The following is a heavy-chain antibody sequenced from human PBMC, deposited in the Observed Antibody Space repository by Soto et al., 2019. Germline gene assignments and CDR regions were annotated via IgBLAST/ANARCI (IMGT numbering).Heavy chain of an antibody. CDR2: INPNSGGT. D-gene: IGHD3-3*01. CDR3: ARDSSRNYDFWSGYYALFDY. Sequence: ASVKVSCKASGYTFTGYYMHWVRQAPGQGLEWMGWINPNSGGTNYAQKFQGRVTMTRDTSISTAYMELSRLGSDDTAVYYCARDSSRNYDFWSGYYALFDYWGQGTLVTVSS. CDR1: GYTFTGYY. V-gene: IGHV1-2*02. J-gene: IGHJ4*02.